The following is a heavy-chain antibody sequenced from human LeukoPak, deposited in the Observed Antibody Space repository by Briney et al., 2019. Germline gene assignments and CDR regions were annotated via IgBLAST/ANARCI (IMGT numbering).Heavy chain of an antibody. Sequence: GGSLRLSCAASGFTFSSYSMNWVRQAPGKGLEWVSSISSSSSYIYYADSVKGRFAISRDNAKNSLSLQMNSLRAEDTAVYYCARAPRHFDYWGQGTLVTVSS. CDR1: GFTFSSYS. CDR3: ARAPRHFDY. CDR2: ISSSSSYI. J-gene: IGHJ4*02. V-gene: IGHV3-21*01.